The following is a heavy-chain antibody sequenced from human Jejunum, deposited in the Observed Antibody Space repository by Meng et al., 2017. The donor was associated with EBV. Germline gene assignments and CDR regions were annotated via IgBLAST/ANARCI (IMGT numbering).Heavy chain of an antibody. J-gene: IGHJ4*02. V-gene: IGHV4-61*08. CDR1: GGSVSSGGYY. CDR3: ARDQNGSYFAY. CDR2: IYNSEST. Sequence: QVHLKESGPGLVKPSETLSLTCTVSGGSVSSGGYYWSWIRQPPGKGLEWIGYIYNSESTNYKSSLKSRVTISADTSKNQFSLRLSSVTAADTAVYYCARDQNGSYFAYWGQGTLVTVSS. D-gene: IGHD1-26*01.